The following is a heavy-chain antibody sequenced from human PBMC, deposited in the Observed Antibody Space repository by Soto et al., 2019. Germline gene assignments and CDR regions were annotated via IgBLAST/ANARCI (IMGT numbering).Heavy chain of an antibody. J-gene: IGHJ4*02. V-gene: IGHV1-46*01. CDR1: GYSFPDYF. Sequence: QVQLVQSGAEVKRPGASVKVACKASGYSFPDYFVHWVRQAPGQGPEWMGIINPDGGTTGYAQKFQGRLIMTSDTATSTVYMEVRSLKSEDTAIYYCVALIGVDTLRDYWGQGTLVTVSS. CDR3: VALIGVDTLRDY. CDR2: INPDGGTT. D-gene: IGHD3-3*01.